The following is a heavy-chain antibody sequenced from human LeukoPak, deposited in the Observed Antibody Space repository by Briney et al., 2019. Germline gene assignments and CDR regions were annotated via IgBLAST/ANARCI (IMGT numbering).Heavy chain of an antibody. CDR2: IYYSGST. CDR3: ATSSGNYYY. J-gene: IGHJ4*02. Sequence: SETLSLTCTVSGGSISGSNYYWGWIRQPPGKGLEWIGNIYYSGSTYYNPSLKSRVTISVDTSKNQFSLKLSSVTAADTAVYYCATSSGNYYYWGQGTLVTVSS. V-gene: IGHV4-39*01. CDR1: GGSISGSNYY. D-gene: IGHD1-26*01.